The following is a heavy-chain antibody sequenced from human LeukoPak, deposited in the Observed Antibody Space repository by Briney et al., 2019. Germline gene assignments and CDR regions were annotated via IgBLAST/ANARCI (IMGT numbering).Heavy chain of an antibody. Sequence: GASVKVSCKASGYAFTTYYIHWVRQAPGQGVESLGVINPRGGSTNYAHTFQGRVTMTRDTSTSTVYMELSSLRSDDTAVYYCARDPSGDFWSGPGSWGQGTLVTVSS. D-gene: IGHD3-3*01. J-gene: IGHJ5*02. CDR2: INPRGGST. V-gene: IGHV1-46*01. CDR1: GYAFTTYY. CDR3: ARDPSGDFWSGPGS.